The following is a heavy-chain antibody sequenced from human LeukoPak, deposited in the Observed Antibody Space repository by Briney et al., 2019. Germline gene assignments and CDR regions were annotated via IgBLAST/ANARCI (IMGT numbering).Heavy chain of an antibody. Sequence: GRSLRLSCAASGFTFSNAWMSWVRQAPGKGLEWVGRIKSKTDGGTTDYAAPVKGRFTISRDDSKNTLYLQMNSLKTEDTAVYYCTTRKTPSSGWPFFDYWGQGTLVTVSS. CDR2: IKSKTDGGTT. D-gene: IGHD6-19*01. J-gene: IGHJ4*02. V-gene: IGHV3-15*01. CDR3: TTRKTPSSGWPFFDY. CDR1: GFTFSNAW.